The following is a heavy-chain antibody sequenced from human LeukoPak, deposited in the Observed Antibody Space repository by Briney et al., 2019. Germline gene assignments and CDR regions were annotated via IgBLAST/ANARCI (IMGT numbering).Heavy chain of an antibody. V-gene: IGHV1-18*01. CDR1: GYTFTSYG. J-gene: IGHJ4*02. CDR2: ISAYNGNT. CDR3: ARDYGPTHYYGSGTLLSPDY. D-gene: IGHD3-10*01. Sequence: ASVKVSCKASGYTFTSYGISWVRQAPGQGLEWMGWISAYNGNTSYAQKLQGRVTMTTDTSTSTAYMELRSLRSDDTAVYYCARDYGPTHYYGSGTLLSPDYWGQGTLVTVSS.